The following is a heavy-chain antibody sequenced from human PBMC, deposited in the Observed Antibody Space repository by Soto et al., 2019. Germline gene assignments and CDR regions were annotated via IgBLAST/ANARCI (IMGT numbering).Heavy chain of an antibody. CDR2: IYPGDSDT. CDR3: ARLGFNYDFLSGYYNVHHYYGIDV. CDR1: GYKVSTGHNFTSYW. D-gene: IGHD3-3*01. J-gene: IGHJ6*02. V-gene: IGHV5-51*01. Sequence: GESLKISCMGSGYKVSTGHNFTSYWIAWVRQMPGEGLEWMGIIYPGDSDTRYSPSFQGQVTISADKSINSVYLQWSSLKASDTATYYCARLGFNYDFLSGYYNVHHYYGIDVWGQGTTVTSP.